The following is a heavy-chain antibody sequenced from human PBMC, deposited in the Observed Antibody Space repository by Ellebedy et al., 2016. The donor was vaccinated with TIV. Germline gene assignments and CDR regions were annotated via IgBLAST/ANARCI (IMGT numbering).Heavy chain of an antibody. D-gene: IGHD2-8*02. V-gene: IGHV3-21*01. Sequence: GGSLRLXXAASGFTFSSYSMNWVRQAPGKGLEWVSSISSSSSYIYYADSVKGRFTISRDNAKNSLYLQMNSLRAEDTAVYYCARVESGTGGYWGQGTLVTVSS. J-gene: IGHJ4*02. CDR1: GFTFSSYS. CDR2: ISSSSSYI. CDR3: ARVESGTGGY.